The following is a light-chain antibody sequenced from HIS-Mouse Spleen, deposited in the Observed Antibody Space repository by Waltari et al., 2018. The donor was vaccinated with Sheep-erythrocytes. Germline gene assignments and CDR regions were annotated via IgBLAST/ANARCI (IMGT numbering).Light chain of an antibody. J-gene: IGLJ1*01. CDR2: DVS. CDR3: CSYAGSYNHV. CDR1: SRQFGGINY. V-gene: IGLV2-11*01. Sequence: HSALTHPPPGPGSPGQPVPSPCPGTSRQFGGINYVPWYQQHPGKAPKLMIYDVSKRPSGVPDRFSGSKSGNTASLTISGLQAEDEADYYCCSYAGSYNHVFATGTKVTVL.